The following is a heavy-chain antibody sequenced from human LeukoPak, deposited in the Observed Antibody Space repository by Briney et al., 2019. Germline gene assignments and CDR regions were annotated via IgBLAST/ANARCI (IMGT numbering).Heavy chain of an antibody. Sequence: PGRSLRLSCVASRFTFRNHGMHWVRQAPGKGLEWVAVIWYDGSDTYYTDSVKGRFTISRDNSKNTLYLQMNSLRVEDTAVYYCAKGREPYGDSRFDYWGQGTLVTVSS. V-gene: IGHV3-33*03. CDR1: RFTFRNHG. J-gene: IGHJ4*02. D-gene: IGHD4-17*01. CDR3: AKGREPYGDSRFDY. CDR2: IWYDGSDT.